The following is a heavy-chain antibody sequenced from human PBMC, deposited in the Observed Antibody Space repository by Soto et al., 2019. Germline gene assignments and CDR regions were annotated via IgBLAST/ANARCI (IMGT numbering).Heavy chain of an antibody. CDR2: IRSKANSYAT. D-gene: IGHD2-2*01. V-gene: IGHV3-73*02. Sequence: EVQLVESGGGLVQPGGSLKLSCAASGFTFSGSAMHWVRQASGKGLEWVGRIRSKANSYATAYAASVKGRFTISRDDSKNTAYLQMNSLKTEDTAVYYCTHSIRYCSSTSCPYPLGEQQLAHHWGQGTLVTVSS. CDR3: THSIRYCSSTSCPYPLGEQQLAHH. J-gene: IGHJ4*02. CDR1: GFTFSGSA.